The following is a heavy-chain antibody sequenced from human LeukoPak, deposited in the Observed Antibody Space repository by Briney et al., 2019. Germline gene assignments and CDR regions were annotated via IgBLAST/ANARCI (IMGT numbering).Heavy chain of an antibody. V-gene: IGHV1-2*02. CDR3: ARVPDVVGAFDI. Sequence: ASVKVSCKASGYTFTGYYMHWVRQAPGQGLEWMGWINPNSGGTNYAQNFQGRVTMTRDTSISTAYMELSRLRSDDTAVYYCARVPDVVGAFDIWGQGTMATVSS. J-gene: IGHJ3*02. CDR1: GYTFTGYY. D-gene: IGHD1-14*01. CDR2: INPNSGGT.